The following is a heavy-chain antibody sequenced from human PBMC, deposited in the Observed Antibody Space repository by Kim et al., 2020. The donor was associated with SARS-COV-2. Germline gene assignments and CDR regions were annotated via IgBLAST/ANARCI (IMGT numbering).Heavy chain of an antibody. CDR3: VRGQQWLIKN. CDR1: GFTFDDYA. V-gene: IGHV3-43*02. J-gene: IGHJ4*02. Sequence: GGSLRLSCAASGFTFDDYAIHWVRQVPGKGLEWVSLISGDGGEIKYADSVKGRFTISRDNSKKSVYLQMNSLRSEDTALYYCVRGQQWLIKNWGQGTQATVST. CDR2: ISGDGGEI. D-gene: IGHD6-19*01.